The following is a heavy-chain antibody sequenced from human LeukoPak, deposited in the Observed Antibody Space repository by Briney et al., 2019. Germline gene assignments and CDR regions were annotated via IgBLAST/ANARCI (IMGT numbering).Heavy chain of an antibody. CDR1: GYTFTGYY. CDR3: ARGSAVFGADYSPSFQH. Sequence: VASVKVSCKASGYTFTGYYIHWVRQAPGQGLEWMGWINPNSGGTNFAQKFQGRVTMTRDTSVSTAYMELGRLRSDDTAVYYCARGSAVFGADYSPSFQHWGQGTLVTVSS. V-gene: IGHV1-2*02. CDR2: INPNSGGT. D-gene: IGHD3/OR15-3a*01. J-gene: IGHJ1*01.